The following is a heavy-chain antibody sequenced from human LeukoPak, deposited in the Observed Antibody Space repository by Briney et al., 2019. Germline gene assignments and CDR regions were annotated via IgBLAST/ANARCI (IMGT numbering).Heavy chain of an antibody. J-gene: IGHJ3*02. CDR1: SGSISSGSYY. Sequence: SGTLSLTCTVSSGSISSGSYYWGWIRQPPGQGLEWIGSIYYSGNTYYNPSFKSRVTISVDASMNEFSLKLTSVTAADTAVYYCARDRSTVTPPQPDVFDIWGQGTMVTVSS. D-gene: IGHD4-17*01. V-gene: IGHV4-39*07. CDR2: IYYSGNT. CDR3: ARDRSTVTPPQPDVFDI.